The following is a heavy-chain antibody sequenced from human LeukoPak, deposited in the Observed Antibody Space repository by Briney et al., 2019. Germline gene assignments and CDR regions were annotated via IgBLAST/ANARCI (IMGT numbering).Heavy chain of an antibody. D-gene: IGHD1-26*01. CDR2: IYHSGST. Sequence: SGTLSLTCAVSGGSISSSNWWSWVRQPPGKGLEWIGKIYHSGSTNYNPSLKSRVTISVDKPKNQFSLKLSSVTAADTAMYYCARPKVGATTFDAFDIWGQGTMVTVSS. CDR1: GGSISSSNW. V-gene: IGHV4-4*02. CDR3: ARPKVGATTFDAFDI. J-gene: IGHJ3*02.